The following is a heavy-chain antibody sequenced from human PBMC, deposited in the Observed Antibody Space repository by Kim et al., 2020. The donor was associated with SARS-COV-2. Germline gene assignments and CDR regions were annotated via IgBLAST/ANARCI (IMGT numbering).Heavy chain of an antibody. CDR3: ARGRYISTWTGGWFDP. CDR1: GDSVSSNSAA. Sequence: SQTLSLTCVISGDSVSSNSAAWNWFRQSPSGGLEWLGRTYYRSKWYNDYAVSVKSRITINPDTSKNQFSLQLNSVNLEDTAVYYCARGRYISTWTGGWFDPWGQGTLVTVSS. D-gene: IGHD6-13*01. CDR2: TYYRSKWYN. V-gene: IGHV6-1*01. J-gene: IGHJ5*02.